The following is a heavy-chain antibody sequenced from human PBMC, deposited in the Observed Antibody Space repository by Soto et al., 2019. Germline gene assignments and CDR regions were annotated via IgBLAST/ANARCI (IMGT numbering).Heavy chain of an antibody. Sequence: GGSLRLSCAASGFTFSSYAMHWVRQAPGKGLEWVAVISYDGSNEYYADSVKGRFTISRDNSKNTLYLQMNTLRAEETAVYYYARDDGSSSWYYWSQGTLVTVSS. CDR1: GFTFSSYA. J-gene: IGHJ4*02. CDR3: ARDDGSSSWYY. V-gene: IGHV3-30-3*01. D-gene: IGHD6-13*01. CDR2: ISYDGSNE.